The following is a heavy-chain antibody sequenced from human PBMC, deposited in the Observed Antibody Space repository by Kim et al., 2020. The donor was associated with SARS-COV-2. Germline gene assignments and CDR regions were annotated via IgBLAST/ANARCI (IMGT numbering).Heavy chain of an antibody. CDR1: GFTFSGSA. V-gene: IGHV3-73*01. J-gene: IGHJ4*02. CDR2: IRSKANSYAT. D-gene: IGHD7-27*01. Sequence: GGSLRLSCAASGFTFSGSAMHWVHQASGKGLEWVGRIRSKANSYATAYAASVKDRFTFSRDDSKNTAYLQMNSLKSEDTAVYYCTSATGGYPDYWGQGTLVTVSS. CDR3: TSATGGYPDY.